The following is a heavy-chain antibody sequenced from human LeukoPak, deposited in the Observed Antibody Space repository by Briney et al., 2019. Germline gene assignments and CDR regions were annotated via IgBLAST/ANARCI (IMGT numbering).Heavy chain of an antibody. Sequence: SETLSHTCTVYGGSLSGYYWSWIRQPPGKGLEWIGEINRSGSTNYNPSLKSRVTMSVDTSSNQFSLKLSSVTAADTAVYYCARGGGSSFFDYWGQGSLVSVSS. V-gene: IGHV4-34*01. CDR2: INRSGST. CDR1: GGSLSGYY. CDR3: ARGGGSSFFDY. D-gene: IGHD1-26*01. J-gene: IGHJ4*02.